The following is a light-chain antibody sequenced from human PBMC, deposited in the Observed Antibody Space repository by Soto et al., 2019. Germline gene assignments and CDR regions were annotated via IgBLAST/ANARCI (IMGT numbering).Light chain of an antibody. CDR1: QSISNY. V-gene: IGKV1-39*01. CDR2: GAS. CDR3: QQGYDTPRT. J-gene: IGKJ1*01. Sequence: DIQMTQSPPSLSASVGDRITITCRASQSISNYLNWYQQKPGTAPKLLVHGASSLQSGVPSRFSGSGSGTDFTLTINSLQPEDFATYYCQQGYDTPRTFGQGTKVEIK.